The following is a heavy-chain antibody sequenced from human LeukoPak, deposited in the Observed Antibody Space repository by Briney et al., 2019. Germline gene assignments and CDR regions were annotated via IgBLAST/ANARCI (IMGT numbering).Heavy chain of an antibody. J-gene: IGHJ4*02. D-gene: IGHD5-18*01. CDR3: SKAGDTNYYRYGDY. V-gene: IGHV3-48*01. CDR1: GFTFSPYS. CDR2: INAHRTT. Sequence: GGSLRLSCATSGFTFSPYSINWVRQAPGKGLEWISYINAHRTTYYADSVEGRFTISRDNAKNSAYLQLNNLRGEDTALYYCSKAGDTNYYRYGDYWGQGTLVTVSS.